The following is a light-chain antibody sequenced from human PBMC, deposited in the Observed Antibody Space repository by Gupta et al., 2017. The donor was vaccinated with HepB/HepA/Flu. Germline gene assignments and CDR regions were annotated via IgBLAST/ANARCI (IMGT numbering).Light chain of an antibody. Sequence: HSALTQPRSVSGSPRQTVTISCTGTSSDVGGYNYVSWYQHPPGRANKVMIYADSKRAAGVPGRFSGSKSGNAASLTSTGRSAEEEADYYGCSYAGSLTWVFGGGTLLTVL. J-gene: IGLJ3*02. CDR2: ADS. CDR3: CSYAGSLTWV. CDR1: SSDVGGYNY. V-gene: IGLV2-11*01.